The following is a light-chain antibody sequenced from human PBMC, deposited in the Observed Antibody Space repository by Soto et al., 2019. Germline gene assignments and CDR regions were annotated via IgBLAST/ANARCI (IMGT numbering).Light chain of an antibody. CDR1: NIGSKS. J-gene: IGLJ2*01. Sequence: SYELTQPPSVSVAPGKTATITCGGTNIGSKSVHWYQQMPGQAPVLVISYDSDRPSGIPERFSGSNSGNTATLTISRVEPGDDADYYCPVWETSSGHQAIFGAGTKLTVL. CDR3: PVWETSSGHQAI. CDR2: YDS. V-gene: IGLV3-21*01.